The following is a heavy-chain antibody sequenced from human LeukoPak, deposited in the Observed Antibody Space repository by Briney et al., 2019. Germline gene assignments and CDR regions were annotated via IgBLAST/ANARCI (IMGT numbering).Heavy chain of an antibody. Sequence: PGGSLRLSCAASGFTFSSYSMNWVRQAPGKGLEWVSIIYSGGSTYYADSVKGRFTISRDNSKNTLYLQMNSLRAEDTAVYYCARDFRSSGYYGGYYFDYWGQGTLVTVSS. CDR2: IYSGGST. CDR3: ARDFRSSGYYGGYYFDY. D-gene: IGHD3-22*01. J-gene: IGHJ4*02. V-gene: IGHV3-53*01. CDR1: GFTFSSYS.